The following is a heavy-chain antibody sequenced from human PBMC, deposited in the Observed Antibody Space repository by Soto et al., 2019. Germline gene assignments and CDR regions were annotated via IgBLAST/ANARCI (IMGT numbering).Heavy chain of an antibody. CDR1: GFTFSSYS. CDR3: ARWGTRTPDYSNYYYYYGMDV. D-gene: IGHD4-4*01. V-gene: IGHV3-48*02. Sequence: GGFLRLSSAASGFTFSSYSMNWVRQAPGKGLKWVSSISSSSTIYYADSVKGRFTISRDNAKNSLYLQMNSLRDEDTAVYYCARWGTRTPDYSNYYYYYGMDVWGQGTTVTVSS. J-gene: IGHJ6*02. CDR2: ISSSSTI.